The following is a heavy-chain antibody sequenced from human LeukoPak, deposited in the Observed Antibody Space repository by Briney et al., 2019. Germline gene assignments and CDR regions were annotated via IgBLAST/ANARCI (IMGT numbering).Heavy chain of an antibody. CDR2: MYYSGST. D-gene: IGHD3-22*01. J-gene: IGHJ3*02. V-gene: IGHV4-59*01. Sequence: PSETLSLTCTVSGGSISSYYWSWIRQPPGKGLEWIGYMYYSGSTNYNPSFKSRVTISVDTSKNQFSLKLSSVTAADTAVYYCARHSSGYYYDSAFDIWGQGTMVTVSS. CDR3: ARHSSGYYYDSAFDI. CDR1: GGSISSYY.